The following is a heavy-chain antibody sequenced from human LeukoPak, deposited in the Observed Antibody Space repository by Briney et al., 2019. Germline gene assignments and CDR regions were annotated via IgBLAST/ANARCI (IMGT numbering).Heavy chain of an antibody. Sequence: SQTPSLTCTVSGGSISSGGYYWSWIRQHPGKGLEWIGYIYYSGSTYYNPSLKSRVTISVDTSKNQFSLKLSSVTAADTAVYYCARDQEGSGYRFDYWGQGTLVTVSP. CDR1: GGSISSGGYY. D-gene: IGHD3-22*01. J-gene: IGHJ4*02. V-gene: IGHV4-31*03. CDR3: ARDQEGSGYRFDY. CDR2: IYYSGST.